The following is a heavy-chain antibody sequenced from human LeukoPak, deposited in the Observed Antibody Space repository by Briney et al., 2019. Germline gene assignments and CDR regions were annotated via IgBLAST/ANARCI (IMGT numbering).Heavy chain of an antibody. D-gene: IGHD6-13*01. V-gene: IGHV3-30*04. CDR2: ISYDGSNK. CDR3: ATVAAAGKRDY. CDR1: GFTFSSYA. Sequence: PGGSLRLSCAASGFTFSSYAMHWVRQAPGKGLEWVAVISYDGSNKYYADSVKGRFTISRDNSKYSLYLQMNSLRAEDTAVYYCATVAAAGKRDYWGQGTLVTVSS. J-gene: IGHJ4*02.